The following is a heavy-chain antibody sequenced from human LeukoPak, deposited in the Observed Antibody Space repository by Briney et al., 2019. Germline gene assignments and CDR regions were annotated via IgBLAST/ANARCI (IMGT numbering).Heavy chain of an antibody. Sequence: PGGSLRLSCAASGFTFSSYAMSWVRQAPGKGLEWASAISGSGGSTYYADSVKGRFTISRDNSKNTLYLQMNSLRAEDTAVYYCANLAAPEGHYYYYYMDVWGKGTTVTVSS. D-gene: IGHD6-25*01. CDR1: GFTFSSYA. J-gene: IGHJ6*03. CDR2: ISGSGGST. CDR3: ANLAAPEGHYYYYYMDV. V-gene: IGHV3-23*01.